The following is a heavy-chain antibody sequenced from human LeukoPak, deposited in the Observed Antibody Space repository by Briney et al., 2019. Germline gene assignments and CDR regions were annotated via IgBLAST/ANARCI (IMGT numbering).Heavy chain of an antibody. CDR3: AREDSSGLDY. J-gene: IGHJ4*02. D-gene: IGHD6-19*01. CDR2: IYHSGST. CDR1: GYSISSGYY. V-gene: IGHV4-38-2*02. Sequence: PSETLSLTCAVSGYSISSGYYWGWIRQPSGKGLEWIGSIYHSGSTYYNPSLKSRVTISVDTSKNQFSLKLSSVTAADTAVYYCAREDSSGLDYWGQGTLVTVSS.